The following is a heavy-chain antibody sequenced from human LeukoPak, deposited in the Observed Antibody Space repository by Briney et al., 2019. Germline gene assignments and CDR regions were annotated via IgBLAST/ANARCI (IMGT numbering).Heavy chain of an antibody. V-gene: IGHV4-39*07. CDR1: GRSISSSSYY. J-gene: IGHJ6*02. D-gene: IGHD5-12*01. CDR2: IYYSGST. CDR3: ARENSDYVRNYYYYGMVV. Sequence: SAATLSLTCTVSGRSISSSSYYWAWIREPPGKGLDWLGCIYYSGSTYYNPSLKSRVTISVDTSKNQLSLKQSSLTAADTAEYYCARENSDYVRNYYYYGMVVWGQGTTVTVSS.